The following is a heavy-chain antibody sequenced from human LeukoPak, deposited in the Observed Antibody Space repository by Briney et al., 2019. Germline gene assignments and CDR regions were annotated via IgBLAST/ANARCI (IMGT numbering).Heavy chain of an antibody. CDR1: AFTFSGYG. CDR3: AKDRTSHWDYFDY. Sequence: GGSLRLSCAAYAFTFSGYGMHCVRQAPGKGLEWVAVISYDGTKKFYADSVKGRFTIARDNSKNTLYLQMNSLRAEDTAVYYCAKDRTSHWDYFDYWGQGTLVTVSS. J-gene: IGHJ4*02. D-gene: IGHD7-27*01. V-gene: IGHV3-30*18. CDR2: ISYDGTKK.